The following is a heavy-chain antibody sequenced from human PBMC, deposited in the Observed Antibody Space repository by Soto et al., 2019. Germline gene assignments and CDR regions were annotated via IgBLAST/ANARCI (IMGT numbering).Heavy chain of an antibody. CDR2: IKPDGGAT. J-gene: IGHJ4*02. CDR3: FGGNGGPQ. D-gene: IGHD3-16*01. V-gene: IGHV3-7*03. CDR1: DFTLRNSW. Sequence: ECLKLSCATSDFTLRNSWINWVRQAPGKGLEWVANIKPDGGATNYVDSVKGRFTISRDNVRNSASLQMNSLRVEDTAVYFCFGGNGGPQWGQGTLVTVS.